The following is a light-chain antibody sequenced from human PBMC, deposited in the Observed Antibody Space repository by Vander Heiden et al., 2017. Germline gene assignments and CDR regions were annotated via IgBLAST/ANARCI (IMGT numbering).Light chain of an antibody. V-gene: IGLV2-23*02. CDR1: SSDVGSYNL. CDR2: EVS. Sequence: QSALTQPAPVSGSPGQSTPISCTGISSDVGSYNLVSWYQQHPGKAPRLLIYEVSKRPSGVSNRFSGSKSGNTASLTISGLQAEDEADYYCCSYAGSSTLGVFGGGTKLTVL. CDR3: CSYAGSSTLGV. J-gene: IGLJ3*02.